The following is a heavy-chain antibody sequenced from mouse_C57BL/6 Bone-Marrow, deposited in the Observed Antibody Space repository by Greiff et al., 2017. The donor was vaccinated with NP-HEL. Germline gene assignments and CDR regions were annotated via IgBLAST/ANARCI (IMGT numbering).Heavy chain of an antibody. Sequence: VQLQQPGAELVKPGASVKMSCKASGYTFTSYWITWVKQRPGQGLEWIGDIYPGSGSTNYNEKFKSKATLTVDTSSSTAYMQLSSLTSEDSAVYYCARENYSNYFHGGSDYWGQGTTLTVSS. CDR1: GYTFTSYW. J-gene: IGHJ2*01. CDR3: ARENYSNYFHGGSDY. D-gene: IGHD2-5*01. CDR2: IYPGSGST. V-gene: IGHV1-55*01.